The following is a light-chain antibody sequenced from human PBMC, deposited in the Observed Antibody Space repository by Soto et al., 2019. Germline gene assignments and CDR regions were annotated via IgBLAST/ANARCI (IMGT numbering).Light chain of an antibody. V-gene: IGKV3-20*01. Sequence: EIVLTQSPGTLSLSPGERATLSCRASQGVKSNYLAWYQQKPGQPPTLLIHLTSTRATGIPDRFSASGSGTDFTLTITRLEPDDFAVYYCQQYCDSLSFGGGTTVEIK. CDR2: LTS. CDR3: QQYCDSLS. J-gene: IGKJ4*01. CDR1: QGVKSNY.